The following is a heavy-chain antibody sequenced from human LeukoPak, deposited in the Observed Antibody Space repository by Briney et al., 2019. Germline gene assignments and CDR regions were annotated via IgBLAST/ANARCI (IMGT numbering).Heavy chain of an antibody. CDR1: GFTFSSYA. CDR2: ISYDGNFK. CDR3: ARGGSWWNEFDY. J-gene: IGHJ4*02. Sequence: GGSLRLSCAASGFTFSSYALHWVRQAPGKGLEWVAVISYDGNFKYYADSVRGRVSVSRDNSKNTVSLQMNSLRPEDTAVYYCARGGSWWNEFDYWGQGTLVTVSS. V-gene: IGHV3-30*04. D-gene: IGHD6-13*01.